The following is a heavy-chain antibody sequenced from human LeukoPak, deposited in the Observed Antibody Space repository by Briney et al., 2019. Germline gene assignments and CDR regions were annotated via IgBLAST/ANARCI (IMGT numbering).Heavy chain of an antibody. CDR1: GGTFSSYA. V-gene: IGHV1-69*05. CDR2: IIPIFSTA. D-gene: IGHD3-10*01. J-gene: IGHJ6*04. Sequence: GASVKVSCKASGGTFSSYAISWVRQAPGQGLEWMVRIIPIFSTANYAQKFQGRVTITTDESTSTAYMELSSLRSEDTAVYYCARDMAVLVRGDHAGDVWGKGTTVTVSS. CDR3: ARDMAVLVRGDHAGDV.